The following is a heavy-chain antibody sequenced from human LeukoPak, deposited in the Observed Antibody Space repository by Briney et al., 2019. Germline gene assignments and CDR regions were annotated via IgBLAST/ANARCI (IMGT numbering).Heavy chain of an antibody. CDR3: ARVSLGVAGTVRDC. CDR2: SHYSGST. J-gene: IGHJ4*02. D-gene: IGHD6-19*01. Sequence: SETLSLTCTLSGGSISSCDYYWSSSPQHPAKGLDWIGYSHYSGSTYYNPSLTSRVTKSVDTSKSQFSLKLSSVTAADTAVYYCARVSLGVAGTVRDCWGQGTLVTVP. V-gene: IGHV4-30-4*08. CDR1: GGSISSCDYY.